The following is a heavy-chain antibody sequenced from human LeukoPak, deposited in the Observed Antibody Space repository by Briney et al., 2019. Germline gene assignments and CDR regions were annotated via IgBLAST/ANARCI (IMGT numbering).Heavy chain of an antibody. D-gene: IGHD2-21*02. CDR3: ARLDCGGDCDVDY. V-gene: IGHV4-59*08. Sequence: KSSETLSLTCTVSGASFTINYWSWIRQPPGKGLEWIGYIYYSGTTTYNPSLERRVTMSVDMSKTQFSLRLNSVTATDTAVYYCARLDCGGDCDVDYWGQGTLVTVSS. CDR2: IYYSGTT. CDR1: GASFTINY. J-gene: IGHJ4*02.